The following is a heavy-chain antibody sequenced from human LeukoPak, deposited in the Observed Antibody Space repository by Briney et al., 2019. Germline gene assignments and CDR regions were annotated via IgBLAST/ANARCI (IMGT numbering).Heavy chain of an antibody. D-gene: IGHD5-18*01. CDR1: GFTFSNAW. CDR2: IYHSGST. J-gene: IGHJ5*02. Sequence: PGGSLRLSCAASGFTFSNAWMSWVRQAPGKGLEWIGSIYHSGSTYYNPSLKSRVTISVDTSKNQFSLKLSSVTAADTAVYYCARQHAVDTAMARLYNWFDPWGQGTLVTVSS. CDR3: ARQHAVDTAMARLYNWFDP. V-gene: IGHV4-38-2*01.